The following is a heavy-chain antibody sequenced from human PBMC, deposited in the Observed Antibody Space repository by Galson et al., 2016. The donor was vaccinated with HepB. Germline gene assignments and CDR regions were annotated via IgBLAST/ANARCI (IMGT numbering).Heavy chain of an antibody. CDR3: ARVDLYYHDGTYPRSWFDP. CDR1: GYTFTGYA. V-gene: IGHV1-18*01. Sequence: SVKVSCKASGYTFTGYAISWVRQAPGQGLEWMGWISAYNGGTDFAQPFQGRVTMTTDSLTTTAYLELGSLRSDDTAVYYCARVDLYYHDGTYPRSWFDPWGQGTLVTVSS. CDR2: ISAYNGGT. D-gene: IGHD3-22*01. J-gene: IGHJ5*02.